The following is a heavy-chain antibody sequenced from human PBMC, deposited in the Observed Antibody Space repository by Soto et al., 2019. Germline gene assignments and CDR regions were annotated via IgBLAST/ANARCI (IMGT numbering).Heavy chain of an antibody. CDR3: AATYGDYGYYYYYGMDV. V-gene: IGHV1-58*01. CDR1: GFTFTSSA. Sequence: QMQLVQSGPEVKKPGTSVKVSCKASGFTFTSSAVQWVRQARGQRLEWIGWIVVGSGNTNYAQKFQERVTITRDMSTSTAYMGLSSLRSEDTAVYYCAATYGDYGYYYYYGMDVWGQGTTVTVSS. J-gene: IGHJ6*02. CDR2: IVVGSGNT. D-gene: IGHD4-17*01.